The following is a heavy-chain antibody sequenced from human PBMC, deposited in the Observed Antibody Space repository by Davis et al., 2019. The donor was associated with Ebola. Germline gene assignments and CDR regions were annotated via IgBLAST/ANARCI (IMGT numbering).Heavy chain of an antibody. CDR2: IYPGDSDI. J-gene: IGHJ4*02. V-gene: IGHV5-51*01. D-gene: IGHD2-2*01. CDR1: GYSFTSNW. CDR3: ARHSFGSSTSCYFDY. Sequence: GESLKISCKGSGYSFTSNWIGWVRQMPGKGLEWMGIIYPGDSDIRYSPSFQGQVTISADKSISTAYLQWSSLKASDTAMYYCARHSFGSSTSCYFDYWGQGTPVTVSS.